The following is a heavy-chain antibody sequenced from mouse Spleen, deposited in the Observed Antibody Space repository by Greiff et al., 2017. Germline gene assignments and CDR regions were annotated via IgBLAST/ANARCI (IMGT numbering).Heavy chain of an antibody. CDR2: INPNNGGT. V-gene: IGHV1-18*01. J-gene: IGHJ4*01. CDR1: GYTFTDYN. Sequence: DVKLVESGPELVKPGASVKIPCKASGYTFTDYNMDWVKQSHGKSLEWIGDINPNNGGTIYNQKFKGKATLTVDKSSSTAYMELRSLTSEDTAVYYCAREGPPYYAMDYWGQGTSVTVSS. CDR3: AREGPPYYAMDY. D-gene: IGHD3-3*01.